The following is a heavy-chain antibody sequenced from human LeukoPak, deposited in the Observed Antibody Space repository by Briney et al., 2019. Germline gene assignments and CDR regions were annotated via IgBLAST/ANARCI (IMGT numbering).Heavy chain of an antibody. Sequence: GGSLRLSCAVSGFTFSSYEMNWVRQAPGKGLEWVSYISSSGSTIYYADSVKGRFTISRDKAKNSLYLQMNSLRAEDTAVYYCARDTYYYGSGSYPDYWGQGTLVTVSS. V-gene: IGHV3-48*03. CDR2: ISSSGSTI. J-gene: IGHJ4*02. CDR1: GFTFSSYE. D-gene: IGHD3-10*01. CDR3: ARDTYYYGSGSYPDY.